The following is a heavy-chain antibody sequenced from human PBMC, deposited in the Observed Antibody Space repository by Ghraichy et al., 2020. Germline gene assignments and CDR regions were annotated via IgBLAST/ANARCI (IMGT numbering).Heavy chain of an antibody. CDR1: GDSISSDY. V-gene: IGHV4-59*01. CDR2: IYYSGRT. D-gene: IGHD6-19*01. CDR3: ARLVAVTGTTDYFDY. J-gene: IGHJ4*02. Sequence: TLSLTCTVSGDSISSDYWSWIRQPPGKGLEWIGYIYYSGRTNYNPSLKSRVTISVDTSKKQFSLKLSSVTAADTAVYYCARLVAVTGTTDYFDYWGQGTLVTVSS.